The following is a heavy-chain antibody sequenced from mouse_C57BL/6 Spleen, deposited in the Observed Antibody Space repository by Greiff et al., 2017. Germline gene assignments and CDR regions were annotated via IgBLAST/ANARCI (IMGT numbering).Heavy chain of an antibody. J-gene: IGHJ4*01. Sequence: VQLQQPGTELVKPGASVKLSCKASGYTFTSYWMHWVKQRPGQGLEWIGNINPSNGGTNYNEKFKSKATLTVDKSSSTAYMQLSSLTSEDSAVYYCARTAQALYYAMDYWGQGTSVTVSS. CDR1: GYTFTSYW. D-gene: IGHD3-2*02. CDR3: ARTAQALYYAMDY. V-gene: IGHV1-53*01. CDR2: INPSNGGT.